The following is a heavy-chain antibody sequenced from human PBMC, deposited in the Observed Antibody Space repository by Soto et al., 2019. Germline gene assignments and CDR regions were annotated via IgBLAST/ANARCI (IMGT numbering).Heavy chain of an antibody. CDR1: GGSISSGCYY. J-gene: IGHJ4*02. CDR3: ARASLVPATAILDY. V-gene: IGHV4-31*03. Sequence: SETMSLTCTVSGGSISSGCYYWSWIRQHPGKGLEWIGYIYYSGSTYYNPSLKSRVTISVDTSKNQFSLKLSSVTAADTAVYYCARASLVPATAILDYWGQGTLVTVSS. D-gene: IGHD2-2*01. CDR2: IYYSGST.